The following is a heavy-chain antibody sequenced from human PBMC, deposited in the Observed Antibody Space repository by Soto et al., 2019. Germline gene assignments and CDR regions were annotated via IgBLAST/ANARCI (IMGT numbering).Heavy chain of an antibody. Sequence: GGSLRLSCAASGFTFSSYAMSWVRQAPGKGLEGVSAISGSGGSTYYADSEKGRFTISRDNSKNTLYLQMNSRRAEDAAVYYCTKMTDIDLRRDAGYYGMDVWGQGTTVTVSS. D-gene: IGHD2-15*01. J-gene: IGHJ6*02. V-gene: IGHV3-23*01. CDR2: ISGSGGST. CDR3: TKMTDIDLRRDAGYYGMDV. CDR1: GFTFSSYA.